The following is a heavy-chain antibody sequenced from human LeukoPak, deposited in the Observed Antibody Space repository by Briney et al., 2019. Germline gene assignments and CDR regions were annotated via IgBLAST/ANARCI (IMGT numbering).Heavy chain of an antibody. CDR3: AKVTVGSSLDMHFDY. V-gene: IGHV3-23*01. Sequence: PGASLRLSCAASGFTFSSYMMNWVRQAPGQGPEWVSGITGSGGSTYYADSVKGRFTISRDNSKNTLYLQMNSLRAEDTAVYFCAKVTVGSSLDMHFDYWGQGTLVTISS. D-gene: IGHD2-2*03. J-gene: IGHJ4*02. CDR2: ITGSGGST. CDR1: GFTFSSYM.